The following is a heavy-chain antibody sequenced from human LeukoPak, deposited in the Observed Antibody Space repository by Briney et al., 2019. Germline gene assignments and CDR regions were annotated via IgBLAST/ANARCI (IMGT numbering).Heavy chain of an antibody. D-gene: IGHD6-6*01. CDR3: ATGSSSIGAVVNFDY. J-gene: IGHJ4*02. V-gene: IGHV1-69*05. Sequence: GSSVKVSCKASGGTFSSYAISWVRQAPGQGLEWMGGIIPIFGTANYAQKFQGRVTITTDESTSTAYMELSSPRSEDTAVYYCATGSSSIGAVVNFDYWGQGTLVTVSS. CDR1: GGTFSSYA. CDR2: IIPIFGTA.